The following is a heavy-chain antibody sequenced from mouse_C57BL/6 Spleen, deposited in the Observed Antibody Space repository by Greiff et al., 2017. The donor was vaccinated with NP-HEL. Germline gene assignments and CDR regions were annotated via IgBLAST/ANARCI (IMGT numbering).Heavy chain of an antibody. Sequence: EVKLEESGGGLVKPGGSLKLSCAASGFTFSSYAMSWVRQTPEKRLEWVATISDGGSYTYYPDNVKGRFTISRDNAKNNLYLQMSHLKSEDTAMYYCARDLRGSGAYWGQGTLVTVSA. J-gene: IGHJ3*01. CDR3: ARDLRGSGAY. V-gene: IGHV5-4*01. D-gene: IGHD1-1*01. CDR2: ISDGGSYT. CDR1: GFTFSSYA.